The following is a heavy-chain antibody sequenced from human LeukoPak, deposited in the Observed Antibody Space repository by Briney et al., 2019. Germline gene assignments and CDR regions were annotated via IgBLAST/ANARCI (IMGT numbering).Heavy chain of an antibody. Sequence: PGGSLRLSCAASGFTFSRYWMHWVRQTPEKGLVWVSRINTDGTTTDYAGSVKGRFTISRDNAKSTLYLQMNSLRAEVTAEYYCARANDNDGSSGYSHDYWGQGTLVTVSS. D-gene: IGHD3-22*01. CDR1: GFTFSRYW. CDR2: INTDGTTT. V-gene: IGHV3-74*01. CDR3: ARANDNDGSSGYSHDY. J-gene: IGHJ4*02.